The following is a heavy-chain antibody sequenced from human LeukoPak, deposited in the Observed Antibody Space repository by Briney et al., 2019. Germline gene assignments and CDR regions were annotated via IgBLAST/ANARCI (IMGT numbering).Heavy chain of an antibody. CDR3: AKASWVSSTDAVR. V-gene: IGHV3-23*01. D-gene: IGHD3-16*01. Sequence: QSGGSLRLSCAASGLSFSSFAMSWVRQGPARGLEWVSSSRGNGETFYADSVKGRFTLSSDSSRNTVYFQLNNLRVEDTAIYYCAKASWVSSTDAVRWGQGTLVTVSS. CDR1: GLSFSSFA. CDR2: SRGNGET. J-gene: IGHJ4*02.